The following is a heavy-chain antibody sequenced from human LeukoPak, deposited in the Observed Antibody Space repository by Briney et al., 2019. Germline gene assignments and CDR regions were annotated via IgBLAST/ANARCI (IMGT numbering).Heavy chain of an antibody. CDR1: GFSFSSYA. J-gene: IGHJ4*02. CDR3: ARGYYYDSSGYSY. D-gene: IGHD3-22*01. CDR2: MSSSDDGR. Sequence: AGGSLRLSCATSGFSFSSYAMSWVRQAPGKGLEWVSAMSSSDDGRYYAASVRGRFTISRDTSRSTLYLQMNSLRAEDTAVYYCARGYYYDSSGYSYWGQGTLVTVSS. V-gene: IGHV3-23*01.